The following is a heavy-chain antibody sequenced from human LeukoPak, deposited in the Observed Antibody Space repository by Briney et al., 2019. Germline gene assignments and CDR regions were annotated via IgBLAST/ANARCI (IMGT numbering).Heavy chain of an antibody. CDR2: LSGSAGGT. CDR3: AKNSRSSGWYFDS. CDR1: GITLSNYG. V-gene: IGHV3-23*01. J-gene: IGHJ4*02. Sequence: GGSLRLSCGVSGITLSNYGMSWVRQAPGKGLEWVAGLSGSAGGTNYADSVKGRFTISRDNSKNTLYLQMNSLRAEDTAVYYCAKNSRSSGWYFDSWGQGTLVTVSS. D-gene: IGHD6-19*01.